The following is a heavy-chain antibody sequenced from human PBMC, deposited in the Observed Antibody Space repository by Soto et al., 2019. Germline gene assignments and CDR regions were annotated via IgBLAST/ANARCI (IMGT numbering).Heavy chain of an antibody. CDR1: GYTFTNYY. Sequence: ASVKISCKASGYTFTNYYVQWVRQAPGQGLEWMGVIHPDGGHTTYSQKFQDRVTMTRDTFTSTIYMDLSSLRSEDTAVYYCARGDNDYWGQGTLVTVSS. CDR2: IHPDGGHT. CDR3: ARGDNDY. J-gene: IGHJ4*02. V-gene: IGHV1-46*01.